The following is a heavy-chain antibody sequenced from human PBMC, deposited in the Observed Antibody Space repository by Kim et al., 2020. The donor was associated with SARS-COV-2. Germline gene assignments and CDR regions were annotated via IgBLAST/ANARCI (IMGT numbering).Heavy chain of an antibody. Sequence: TRNAQKFQGRVTMTRDTSTSTVYMEMSSLRSEDTAVYYCARELANTYYFDYWGQGTLVTVSS. V-gene: IGHV1-46*01. CDR2: T. D-gene: IGHD1-1*01. CDR3: ARELANTYYFDY. J-gene: IGHJ4*02.